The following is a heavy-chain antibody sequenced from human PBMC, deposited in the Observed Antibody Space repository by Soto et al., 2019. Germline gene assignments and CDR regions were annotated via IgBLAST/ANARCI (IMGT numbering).Heavy chain of an antibody. D-gene: IGHD3-9*01. CDR3: ASSTYYDILTGYPRWFDP. CDR1: GGSISSGGYS. Sequence: SETLSLTCAVSGGSISSGGYSWIWIRQPPGKGLEWIGYIYHSGSTYYNPSLKSRVTISVDRSKNQFSLKLSSVTAADTAVYYCASSTYYDILTGYPRWFDPWGQGTLVTVSS. V-gene: IGHV4-30-2*01. J-gene: IGHJ5*02. CDR2: IYHSGST.